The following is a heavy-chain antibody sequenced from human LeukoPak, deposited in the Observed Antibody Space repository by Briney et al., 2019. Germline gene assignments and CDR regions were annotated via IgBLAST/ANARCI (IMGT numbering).Heavy chain of an antibody. J-gene: IGHJ4*02. Sequence: ASVKVSCKASGYTFTAYAMNWVRQAPGQGLEWMGWISACNGNTNYAQKLQGRVTMTTDTSTSTVYMELSSLRSDDTAVYYCARTPESSGYHLDFDYWGQGTLVIVSS. V-gene: IGHV1-18*01. CDR1: GYTFTAYA. D-gene: IGHD3-22*01. CDR3: ARTPESSGYHLDFDY. CDR2: ISACNGNT.